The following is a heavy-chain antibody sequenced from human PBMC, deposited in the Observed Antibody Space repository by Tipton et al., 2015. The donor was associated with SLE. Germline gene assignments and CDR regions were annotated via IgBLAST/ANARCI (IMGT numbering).Heavy chain of an antibody. CDR3: AGVSRDAFEI. CDR2: IYPGGDT. J-gene: IGHJ3*02. V-gene: IGHV4-38-2*02. D-gene: IGHD5/OR15-5a*01. CDR1: GYSIGSGHY. Sequence: TLSLTCTVSGYSIGSGHYWGWIRQPPGEGLEWIGSIYPGGDTYYTPSLRGRVSISVDTSKNEFSLKLSSVTAADTAVYYCAGVSRDAFEIWGQGTMVTVSS.